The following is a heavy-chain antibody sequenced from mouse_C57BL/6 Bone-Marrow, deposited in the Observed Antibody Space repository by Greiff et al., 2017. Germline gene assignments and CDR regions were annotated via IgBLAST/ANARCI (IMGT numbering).Heavy chain of an antibody. CDR3: AIESSGYHYYAMDY. Sequence: VQLQQPGAELVKPGASVKVSCKASGYTFTSYWMHWVKQRPGQGLEWIGRIHPSDSDTNSNQKFKGKATLTVDKSSSTAYMQLSSLTSEDSAVYYCAIESSGYHYYAMDYWGQGASVTVSS. J-gene: IGHJ4*01. D-gene: IGHD3-2*02. CDR1: GYTFTSYW. V-gene: IGHV1-74*01. CDR2: IHPSDSDT.